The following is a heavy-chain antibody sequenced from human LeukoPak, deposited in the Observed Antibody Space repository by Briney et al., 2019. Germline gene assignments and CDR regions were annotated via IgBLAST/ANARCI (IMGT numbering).Heavy chain of an antibody. CDR3: ARDGYCSSISCRNWFDP. J-gene: IGHJ5*02. CDR2: ISAYNGNT. V-gene: IGHV1-18*01. CDR1: GYTFSSYG. Sequence: ASVKVSCMASGYTFSSYGISWVRQAPGQGLEWMGWISAYNGNTNYVQKLQGRVTMTTDTSTSTAYMELRSLRSDDTAVYYCARDGYCSSISCRNWFDPWGQGTLVTVSS. D-gene: IGHD2-2*03.